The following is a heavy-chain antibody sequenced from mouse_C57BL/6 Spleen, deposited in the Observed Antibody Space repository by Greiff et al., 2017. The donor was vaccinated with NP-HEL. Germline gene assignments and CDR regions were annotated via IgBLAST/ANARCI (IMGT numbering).Heavy chain of an antibody. CDR2: IIPNHGGT. J-gene: IGHJ4*01. Sequence: EVQLQQPGPELVKPGASVKIPCKASGYTFPDYNMDWLKQSHGKSLEWIGDIIPNHGGTIYNQKFKGKATLPVDKSSSTSYMERRSRTTEDTAVYYCARGNYYGSSEGNYDVDDWGKGTSVTVSS. D-gene: IGHD1-1*01. CDR1: GYTFPDYN. CDR3: ARGNYYGSSEGNYDVDD. V-gene: IGHV1-18*01.